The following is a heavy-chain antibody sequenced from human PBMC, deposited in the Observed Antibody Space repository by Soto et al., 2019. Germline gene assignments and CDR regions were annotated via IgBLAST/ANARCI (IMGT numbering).Heavy chain of an antibody. CDR1: GFSLSTDGMC. CDR3: ARVWWFGEKEYFQN. CDR2: IDWNDDK. Sequence: SGPTLVNPTQTLTLTCTISGFSLSTDGMCVSWIRQPPGKALEWLARIDWNDDKYYSTSLKTRLTISKDTSKNQAVLTITKLDPADTATYYCARVWWFGEKEYFQNWGQGTLVTVSS. D-gene: IGHD2-21*01. J-gene: IGHJ1*01. V-gene: IGHV2-70*11.